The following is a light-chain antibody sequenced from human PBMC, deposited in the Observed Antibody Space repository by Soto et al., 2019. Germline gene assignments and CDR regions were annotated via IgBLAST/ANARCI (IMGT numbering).Light chain of an antibody. J-gene: IGKJ4*01. CDR1: QSISSQ. CDR2: DAS. Sequence: PGERATLSCRASQSISSQLAWYQQKPGQAPRLLIHDASNRATGIPARFSGSGSGTDFTLTISSLEPEDFAVYYCQQRSSWPLTFGGGTKVDIK. CDR3: QQRSSWPLT. V-gene: IGKV3-11*01.